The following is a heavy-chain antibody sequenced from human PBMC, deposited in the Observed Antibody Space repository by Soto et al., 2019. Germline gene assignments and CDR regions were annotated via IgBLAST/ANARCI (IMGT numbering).Heavy chain of an antibody. J-gene: IGHJ4*02. V-gene: IGHV1-2*02. CDR1: GYTFTGYY. D-gene: IGHD6-6*01. CDR3: VTGDHLVR. Sequence: ASVKVSCKTSGYTFTGYYFNWVRQAPGRGLEWVGWINPKTGDTNNAQKFQGRVTMTTDTSISTGYMELSGLKSDDTAVYYCVTGDHLVRWGQGTRVTVSS. CDR2: INPKTGDT.